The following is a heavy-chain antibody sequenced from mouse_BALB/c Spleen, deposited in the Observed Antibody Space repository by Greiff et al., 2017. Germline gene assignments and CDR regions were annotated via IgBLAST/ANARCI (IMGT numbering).Heavy chain of an antibody. D-gene: IGHD4-1*02. CDR2: ISDGGSYT. V-gene: IGHV5-4*02. CDR1: GFTFSDYY. Sequence: DVQLVESGGGLVKPGGSLKLSCAASGFTFSDYYMYWVRQTPEKRLEWVATISDGGSYTYYPDSVKGRFTISRDNAKNNLYLQMSRLKSEDTAMYYCARGPTGFAYWGQGTLVTVSA. CDR3: ARGPTGFAY. J-gene: IGHJ3*01.